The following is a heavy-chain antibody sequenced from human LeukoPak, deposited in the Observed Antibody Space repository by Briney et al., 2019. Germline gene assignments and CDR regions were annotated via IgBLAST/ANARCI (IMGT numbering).Heavy chain of an antibody. J-gene: IGHJ6*03. D-gene: IGHD2-15*01. Sequence: PGGSLRLSCAASRFTFSSYAMGWVRQAPGKGLEWVGFIRSKAYGGTTEYAASVKGRFTISRDDSKSIAYLQMNSLKTEDTAVYYCTRDQTVTATHYYMDVWGKGTTVTVSS. CDR3: TRDQTVTATHYYMDV. CDR1: RFTFSSYA. V-gene: IGHV3-49*04. CDR2: IRSKAYGGTT.